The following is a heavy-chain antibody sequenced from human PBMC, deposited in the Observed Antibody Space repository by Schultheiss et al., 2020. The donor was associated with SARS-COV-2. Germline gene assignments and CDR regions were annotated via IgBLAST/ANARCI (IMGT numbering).Heavy chain of an antibody. D-gene: IGHD2-21*01. Sequence: GESLKISCAASGFTFSSYAMSWVRQAPGKGLEWVSAISGSGGSTYYADSVKGRFTISRDNSKNTLYLQMNSLRAEDTAVYYCAKGSGYCGGDCTSDYFDYWGQGTLVTVSS. CDR3: AKGSGYCGGDCTSDYFDY. V-gene: IGHV3-23*01. CDR1: GFTFSSYA. CDR2: ISGSGGST. J-gene: IGHJ4*02.